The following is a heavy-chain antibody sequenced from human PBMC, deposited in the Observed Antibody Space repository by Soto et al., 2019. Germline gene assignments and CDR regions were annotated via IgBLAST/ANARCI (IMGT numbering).Heavy chain of an antibody. Sequence: GESLKISCKGSGYSFTSYWISWVRQMPGKGLEWMGRIDPSDSYTNYSPSFQGHVTISADKSISTAYLQWSSLKASDTAMYYCASRSKGDCSSPRCQESGSHYGMDVWGQGTTVTVSS. CDR1: GYSFTSYW. J-gene: IGHJ6*02. D-gene: IGHD2-2*01. V-gene: IGHV5-10-1*01. CDR3: ASRSKGDCSSPRCQESGSHYGMDV. CDR2: IDPSDSYT.